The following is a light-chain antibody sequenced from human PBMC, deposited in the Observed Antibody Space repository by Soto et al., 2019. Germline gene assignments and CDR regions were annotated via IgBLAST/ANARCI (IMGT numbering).Light chain of an antibody. CDR2: GAS. V-gene: IGKV3-15*01. Sequence: EIVMTQSPATLSVSPGERATLSCRASQSVSSNLAWYQQKPGQAPRLLIYGASTMATGIPARFSGSGSGTEFTLTISSLQSEDFAVYYCQQYNNWPPYPFGHGTKLEIK. CDR3: QQYNNWPPYP. CDR1: QSVSSN. J-gene: IGKJ2*01.